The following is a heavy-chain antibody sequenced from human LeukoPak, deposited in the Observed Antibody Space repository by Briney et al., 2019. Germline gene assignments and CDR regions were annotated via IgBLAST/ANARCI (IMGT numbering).Heavy chain of an antibody. V-gene: IGHV3-33*05. CDR2: ISYDGSNK. CDR1: GFTFSSYG. J-gene: IGHJ5*02. D-gene: IGHD3-22*01. CDR3: AKAPAMIVVGNWFDP. Sequence: PGGSLRLSCAASGFTFSSYGMHWVRQAPGKGLEWVAVISYDGSNKYYADSVKGRFTISRDNSKNTLYLQMNSLRAEDTAVYYCAKAPAMIVVGNWFDPWGQGTLVTVSS.